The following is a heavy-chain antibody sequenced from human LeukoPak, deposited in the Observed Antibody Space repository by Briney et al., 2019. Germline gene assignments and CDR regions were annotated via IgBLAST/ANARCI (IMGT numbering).Heavy chain of an antibody. CDR1: GFTFSSYA. J-gene: IGHJ4*02. Sequence: GRSLRLSCAASGFTFSSYAMHWVRQAPGKGLEWVAVISYDGSNKYYADSVKGRFTISRDNSKNTLYLQMLSLRTEDTAVYYCTRGVGRDSWYFAFWGQGTLVTVSS. D-gene: IGHD6-13*01. V-gene: IGHV3-30-3*01. CDR2: ISYDGSNK. CDR3: TRGVGRDSWYFAF.